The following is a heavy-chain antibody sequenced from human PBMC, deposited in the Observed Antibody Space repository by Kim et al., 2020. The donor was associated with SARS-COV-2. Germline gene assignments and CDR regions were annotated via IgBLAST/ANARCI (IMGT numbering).Heavy chain of an antibody. Sequence: GGSLRLSCAASGFTFSSYAMHWVRQAPGKGLEWVAVISYDGSNKYYADSVKGRFTISRDNSKNTLYLQMNSLRAEDTAVYYCARYGEDSSGLTAFVDYYGMYVWGQGTTCTVSS. D-gene: IGHD6-19*01. CDR3: ARYGEDSSGLTAFVDYYGMYV. CDR2: ISYDGSNK. V-gene: IGHV3-30*04. J-gene: IGHJ6*02. CDR1: GFTFSSYA.